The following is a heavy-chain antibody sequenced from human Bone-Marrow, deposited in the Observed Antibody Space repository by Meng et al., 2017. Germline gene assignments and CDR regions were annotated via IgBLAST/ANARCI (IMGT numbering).Heavy chain of an antibody. CDR3: ASYVSGTYSFDP. V-gene: IGHV4-34*01. Sequence: QVQLQQWGAGLLKPSETLSLTCAVYGGSLSSYYWSWIRQPPGKGLEGIGYIYHSASTFYNPSLKSRVTMSVDTTKTQSSLNLSSATAADTAVYYCASYVSGTYSFDPWGQGTLVTVSS. CDR2: IYHSAST. J-gene: IGHJ5*02. D-gene: IGHD3-10*01. CDR1: GGSLSSYY.